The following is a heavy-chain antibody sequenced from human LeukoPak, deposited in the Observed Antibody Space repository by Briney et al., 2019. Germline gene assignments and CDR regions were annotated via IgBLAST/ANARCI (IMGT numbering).Heavy chain of an antibody. J-gene: IGHJ4*02. Sequence: SETLSLTXAVSGYSISSGYYWGWIRQPPGKGLEWIGSIYRSGSTYYNPSLKSRVTISVDTSKNQFSLKLSSVTAADTAVYYCARHSEQLVLLDYWGQGTLVTVSS. D-gene: IGHD6-6*01. CDR1: GYSISSGYY. CDR2: IYRSGST. CDR3: ARHSEQLVLLDY. V-gene: IGHV4-38-2*01.